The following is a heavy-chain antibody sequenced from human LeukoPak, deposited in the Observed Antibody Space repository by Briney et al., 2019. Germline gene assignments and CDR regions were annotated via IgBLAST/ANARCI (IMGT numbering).Heavy chain of an antibody. J-gene: IGHJ4*02. CDR1: GFTFTNAW. CDR3: TTDLPKSVSYYDTSKNYVGYYLDY. CDR2: IKSKTDGGTT. V-gene: IGHV3-15*01. D-gene: IGHD3-22*01. Sequence: GGSLRLSCAASGFTFTNAWMNWVRQAPGKGLEWVGRIKSKTDGGTTHYAAAVKDRFTISRDDSKDTLYLQMNSPRAEDTAVYHCTTDLPKSVSYYDTSKNYVGYYLDYWGQGTLVTVSS.